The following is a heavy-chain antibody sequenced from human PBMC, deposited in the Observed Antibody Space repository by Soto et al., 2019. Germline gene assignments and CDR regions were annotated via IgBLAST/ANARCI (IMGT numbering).Heavy chain of an antibody. CDR2: IIPIFGTA. CDR1: GGTFSSYA. V-gene: IGHV1-69*13. J-gene: IGHJ4*02. Sequence: SMKVSCKASGGTFSSYAISWVRQAPGQGLEWMGGIIPIFGTANYAQKFQGRVTITADESTSTAYMELSSLRSEDTAVYYCASSYYYDSSGYYYVGCFDYWGQGTLVTVSS. CDR3: ASSYYYDSSGYYYVGCFDY. D-gene: IGHD3-22*01.